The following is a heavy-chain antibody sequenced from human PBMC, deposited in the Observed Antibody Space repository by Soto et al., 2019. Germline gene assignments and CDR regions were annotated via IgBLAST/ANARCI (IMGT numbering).Heavy chain of an antibody. Sequence: EVQLVESGGGLVQSGWSLRLSCAASGFTFSHYWMHWVRQAPGKGLVWVSRINPAGSTTGLADSVKGRFTIARDNAKNALYLQMSSLSAEDTAVYYCGRDASAAPVSWGQGTLVAVSS. CDR1: GFTFSHYW. CDR3: GRDASAAPVS. V-gene: IGHV3-74*01. D-gene: IGHD6-13*01. CDR2: INPAGSTT. J-gene: IGHJ5*02.